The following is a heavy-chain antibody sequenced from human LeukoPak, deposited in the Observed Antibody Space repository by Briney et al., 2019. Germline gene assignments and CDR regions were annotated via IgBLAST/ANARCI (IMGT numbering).Heavy chain of an antibody. Sequence: GGSLRLSCAASGFTFSTYTMNWVRQPPGKGLEWVSNIATSSSTIYYADSVKGRFTISRDNAKNTLYLQMNSLRAEDTAVYYCARDSGWELPAFDYWGQGTLVTVSS. J-gene: IGHJ4*02. CDR3: ARDSGWELPAFDY. D-gene: IGHD1-26*01. CDR1: GFTFSTYT. CDR2: IATSSSTI. V-gene: IGHV3-48*01.